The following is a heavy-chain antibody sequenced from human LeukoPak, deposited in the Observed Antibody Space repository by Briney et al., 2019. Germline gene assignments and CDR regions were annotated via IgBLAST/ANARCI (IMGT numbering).Heavy chain of an antibody. CDR3: VRCRGSNPRHYMDV. J-gene: IGHJ6*03. Sequence: QPGGSLRLSCAASGFTFSYYSMSWVRQAPGKGLEWVSYISSSASTLYYADSVKGRVTISRDNAKNSLYLQMNSLRDEDTAVYYCVRCRGSNPRHYMDVWGKGTTVTVSS. D-gene: IGHD1-26*01. CDR1: GFTFSYYS. CDR2: ISSSASTL. V-gene: IGHV3-48*02.